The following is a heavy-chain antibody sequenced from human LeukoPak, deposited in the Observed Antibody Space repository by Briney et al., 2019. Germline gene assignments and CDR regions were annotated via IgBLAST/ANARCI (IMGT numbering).Heavy chain of an antibody. D-gene: IGHD2-15*01. V-gene: IGHV3-7*01. J-gene: IGHJ4*02. Sequence: GGSLRLSCAASGLTFSTYWMSWVRQVPGKGLEWVANIKQDGSEKYYVDSVKGRFTISRDNAENSLYQQMNSLRAEDTAVYYCARGRYCSSGSCYQDYWGQGTLVTVSS. CDR3: ARGRYCSSGSCYQDY. CDR2: IKQDGSEK. CDR1: GLTFSTYW.